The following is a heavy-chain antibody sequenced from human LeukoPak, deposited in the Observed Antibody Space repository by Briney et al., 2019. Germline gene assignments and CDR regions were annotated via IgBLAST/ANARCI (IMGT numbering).Heavy chain of an antibody. V-gene: IGHV4-34*01. CDR3: ARRPGGSYLYGFDY. Sequence: PSETLSLTCAVYGGSFSGYYWSWIRQPPGKGPEWIGEINHSGSTNYNPSLKSRVTISVDTSKNQFSLKLSSVTAADTAVYYCARRPGGSYLYGFDYWGQGTLVTVSS. D-gene: IGHD1-26*01. J-gene: IGHJ4*02. CDR1: GGSFSGYY. CDR2: INHSGST.